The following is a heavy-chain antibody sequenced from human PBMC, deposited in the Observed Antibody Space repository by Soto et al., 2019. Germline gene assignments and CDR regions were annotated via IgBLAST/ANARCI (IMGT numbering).Heavy chain of an antibody. V-gene: IGHV3-30-3*01. CDR2: ISYDGSNK. CDR1: GFTFSSYA. CDR3: ARDLEALYYYGMDV. Sequence: GGSLRLSCAASGFTFSSYAMHWVRQAPGKGLEWVAVISYDGSNKYYADSVKGRFTISRDNSKNTLYLQMNSLRAEDTAVYYCARDLEALYYYGMDVWGQGTTVTVSS. J-gene: IGHJ6*02. D-gene: IGHD3-3*01.